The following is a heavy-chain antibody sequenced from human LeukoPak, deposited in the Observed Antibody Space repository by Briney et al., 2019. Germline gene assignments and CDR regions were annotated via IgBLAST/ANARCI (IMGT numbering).Heavy chain of an antibody. CDR1: GFAFSSYA. D-gene: IGHD3-10*01. CDR3: ANLPSGADTYYYYGMDV. J-gene: IGHJ6*02. CDR2: ISGSGGST. Sequence: GGSLRLSCAASGFAFSSYAMSWVRQAPGKGPEWVSAISGSGGSTYYADSVKGRFTISRDNSKNTLYLQMNSLRAEDTAVYYCANLPSGADTYYYYGMDVWGQGTTVTVSS. V-gene: IGHV3-23*01.